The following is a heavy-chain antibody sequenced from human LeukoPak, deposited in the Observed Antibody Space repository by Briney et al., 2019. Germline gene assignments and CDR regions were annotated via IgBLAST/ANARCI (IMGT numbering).Heavy chain of an antibody. V-gene: IGHV1-8*01. Sequence: GSVKVSRKASGYSFTSHDINWVRQATGQGLEWMGWMNPNSGNTGYAQKFQDRVTMTRSTSISTAYLELSSLGSEDTAMYYCASALKRGSAGTLIDHWGQGTLVTVSS. CDR1: GYSFTSHD. CDR2: MNPNSGNT. CDR3: ASALKRGSAGTLIDH. D-gene: IGHD6-13*01. J-gene: IGHJ4*02.